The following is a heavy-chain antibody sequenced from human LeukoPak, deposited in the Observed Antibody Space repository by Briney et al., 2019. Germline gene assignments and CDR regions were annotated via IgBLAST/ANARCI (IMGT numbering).Heavy chain of an antibody. CDR2: IKQDGSEK. CDR1: GFTFSSYW. J-gene: IGHJ4*02. D-gene: IGHD6-13*01. V-gene: IGHV3-7*01. CDR3: ARGRSRWYSSSWYWGIYFDY. Sequence: GGSLRPSCAASGFTFSSYWMSWVRQAPGKGLEWVANIKQDGSEKYYVDSVKGRFTISRDNAKNSLYLQMNSLRAEDTAVYYCARGRSRWYSSSWYWGIYFDYWGQGTLVTVSS.